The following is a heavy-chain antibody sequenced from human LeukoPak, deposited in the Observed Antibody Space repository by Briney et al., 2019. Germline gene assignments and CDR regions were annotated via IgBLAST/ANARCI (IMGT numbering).Heavy chain of an antibody. D-gene: IGHD3-22*01. CDR1: GFTFSNYG. CDR3: AKDMYYDSSGPVFDY. V-gene: IGHV3-23*01. J-gene: IGHJ4*02. Sequence: GSLELSCAASGFTFSNYGMSWGRQAPGKGLEWGSTISGSGGKTYYADSVKGRFTISRDTSKNTLYLQMNSPRAEDTAVYYCAKDMYYDSSGPVFDYWGQGTLVTVSS. CDR2: ISGSGGKT.